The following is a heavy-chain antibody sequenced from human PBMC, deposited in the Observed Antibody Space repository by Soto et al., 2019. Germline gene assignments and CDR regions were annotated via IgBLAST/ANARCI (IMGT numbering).Heavy chain of an antibody. CDR3: ARGLGTNGLDV. Sequence: QVQLLQSGAEVKKPGASVKVSCKASGYKFTTYGITWVRQAPGQGLEWLGGISTYNGNTDYAQNLQDRVTMTTETSTSTAYLEVRSLTSDDTAVYFCARGLGTNGLDVWGQGTTVPVSS. V-gene: IGHV1-18*04. J-gene: IGHJ6*02. CDR2: ISTYNGNT. CDR1: GYKFTTYG. D-gene: IGHD7-27*01.